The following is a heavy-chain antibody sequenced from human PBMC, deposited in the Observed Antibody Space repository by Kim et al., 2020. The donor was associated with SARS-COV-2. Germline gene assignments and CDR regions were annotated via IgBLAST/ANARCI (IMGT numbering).Heavy chain of an antibody. CDR1: GFTFSSYS. V-gene: IGHV3-48*02. Sequence: GGSLRLSCAASGFTFSSYSMNWVRQAPGKGLEWVSYISSSSSTIYYADSVKGRFTISRDNAKNSLYLQMNSLRDEDTAVYYCARDLTMVRGVLIGRTLPGYYYGMDVWGQGTTVTVSS. CDR3: ARDLTMVRGVLIGRTLPGYYYGMDV. D-gene: IGHD3-10*01. CDR2: ISSSSSTI. J-gene: IGHJ6*02.